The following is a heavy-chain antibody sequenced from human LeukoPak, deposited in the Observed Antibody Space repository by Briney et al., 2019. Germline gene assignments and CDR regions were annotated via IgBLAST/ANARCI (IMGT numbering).Heavy chain of an antibody. J-gene: IGHJ5*02. Sequence: GGSLRLSCAASGFTVSSNYMSWVRQAPGKGLEWVSVIYSGGSTYYADSVKGRFTISRDNSKNTLYLQMNSLRAEDTAVYYCARTMVRDLMVGWFDPWDQGTLVTVSS. CDR2: IYSGGST. CDR3: ARTMVRDLMVGWFDP. CDR1: GFTVSSNY. V-gene: IGHV3-53*01. D-gene: IGHD3-10*01.